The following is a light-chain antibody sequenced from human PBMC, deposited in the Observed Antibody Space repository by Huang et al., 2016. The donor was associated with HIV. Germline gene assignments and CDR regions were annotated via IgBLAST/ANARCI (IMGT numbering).Light chain of an antibody. Sequence: ETVLTQSPATLSLSPGERATLSCRASQSANSYLAWYQQKPDQAPRLLIYDASNRATGFPARFSGNGSGTDFTLTIRSLEPEDSAVYYCQQRNNWPYTFGQGTKVEIK. CDR2: DAS. V-gene: IGKV3-11*01. CDR1: QSANSY. J-gene: IGKJ2*01. CDR3: QQRNNWPYT.